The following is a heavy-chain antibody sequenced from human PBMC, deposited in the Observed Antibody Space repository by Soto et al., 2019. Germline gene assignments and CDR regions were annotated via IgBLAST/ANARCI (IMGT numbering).Heavy chain of an antibody. D-gene: IGHD3-16*01. CDR1: GIVFSDY. J-gene: IGHJ5*02. CDR3: ARLPFPWGWFDP. V-gene: IGHV3-11*01. Sequence: QVQLVESGGGLVKPGGSLRLSCAASGIVFSDYMSWVRQAPGKGLEWLSYISGSGRTIYSADSVKGRFTISRDNATNSLDLQMNSLRAEDTAVYYCARLPFPWGWFDPWGQGTLVTVSS. CDR2: ISGSGRTI.